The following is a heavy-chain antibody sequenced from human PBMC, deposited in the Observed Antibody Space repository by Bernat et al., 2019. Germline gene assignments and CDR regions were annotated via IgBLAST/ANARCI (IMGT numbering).Heavy chain of an antibody. CDR3: ARERADVVVVVAASNWFDP. V-gene: IGHV6-1*01. CDR2: TYYRSKWYN. D-gene: IGHD2-15*01. Sequence: QVQLQQSGPGLVKPSQTLSLTCAISGDSVSSNSAAWNWIRQSPSRGLEWLGRTYYRSKWYNDYAVSVKSRITINPDNSKNQFSLQLNSVTPEDTAVYYCARERADVVVVVAASNWFDPWGQGTLVTVSS. J-gene: IGHJ5*02. CDR1: GDSVSSNSAA.